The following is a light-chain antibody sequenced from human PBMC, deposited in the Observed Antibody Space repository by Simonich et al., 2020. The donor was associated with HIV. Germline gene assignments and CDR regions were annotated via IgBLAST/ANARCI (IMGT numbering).Light chain of an antibody. Sequence: DIVMTQSPDSLAVSLGERATINCKSSQSVLYSSNNKNHLAWYQQKPGQPPKLLIYWSSTRESGVPDRFRGSGSGTYFTLTISSLQAEDVAVYYCQQYYTTPYTFGQGTKLEIK. CDR2: WSS. CDR1: QSVLYSSNNKNH. CDR3: QQYYTTPYT. J-gene: IGKJ2*01. V-gene: IGKV4-1*01.